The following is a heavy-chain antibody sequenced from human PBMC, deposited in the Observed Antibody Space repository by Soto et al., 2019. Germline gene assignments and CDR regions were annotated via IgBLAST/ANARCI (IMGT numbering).Heavy chain of an antibody. CDR1: GFAFHRYG. D-gene: IGHD3-10*01. CDR2: IWYDGTTK. CDR3: ARDGSGGDWRFFDY. J-gene: IGHJ4*02. V-gene: IGHV3-33*01. Sequence: QVQLVESGGGVVQPGRSLRLSCAVSGFAFHRYGIHWVRQAPGKGLEWVADIWYDGTTKYYADSVKGRFTVSRDDSENTVYLQMDSLRAGDTAVYYCARDGSGGDWRFFDYWGQGTLVTVSS.